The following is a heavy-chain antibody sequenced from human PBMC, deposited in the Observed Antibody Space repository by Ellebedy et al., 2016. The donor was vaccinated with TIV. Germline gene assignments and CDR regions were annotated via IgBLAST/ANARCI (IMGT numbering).Heavy chain of an antibody. CDR2: IYHSGST. D-gene: IGHD6-19*01. CDR3: ARVGAVAGQNWFDP. J-gene: IGHJ5*02. V-gene: IGHV4-34*01. CDR1: GGSFSGYY. Sequence: SETLSLTCAVYGGSFSGYYWGWIRQPPGKGLEWIGSIYHSGSTNYNPSLKSRVTISVDKSKNQFSLKLSSVTAADTAVYYCARVGAVAGQNWFDPWGQGTLVTVSS.